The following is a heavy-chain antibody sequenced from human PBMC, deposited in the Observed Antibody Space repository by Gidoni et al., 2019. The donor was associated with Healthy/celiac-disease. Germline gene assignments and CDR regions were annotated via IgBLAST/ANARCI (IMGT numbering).Heavy chain of an antibody. J-gene: IGHJ6*02. V-gene: IGHV3-48*04. Sequence: EVQLVESGGGLLQPGVSLRRSCAAYGLTCVSCGMNWVRQAPGKGLEWISYISSSSSTKYYPYLVKGRFTISSDNAKNSLYLQMNSLRAEDTAVYYCARDSQDLWAGSNYYYGMDVWGQGTTVTVSS. D-gene: IGHD3-16*01. CDR3: ARDSQDLWAGSNYYYGMDV. CDR1: GLTCVSCG. CDR2: ISSSSSTK.